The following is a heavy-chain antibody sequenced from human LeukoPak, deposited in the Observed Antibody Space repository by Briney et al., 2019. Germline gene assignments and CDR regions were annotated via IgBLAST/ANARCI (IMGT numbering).Heavy chain of an antibody. CDR3: AKDRSYCGGDCYSCFDY. J-gene: IGHJ4*02. V-gene: IGHV3-23*01. CDR1: GFTFSSYA. D-gene: IGHD2-21*02. Sequence: GGSLRLSCAASGFTFSSYAMSWVRQAPGKGLECVSAISGSGGSTYYADSVKGRFTISRDNSKNTLYLQMNSLRAEDTAVYYCAKDRSYCGGDCYSCFDYWGQGTLVTVSS. CDR2: ISGSGGST.